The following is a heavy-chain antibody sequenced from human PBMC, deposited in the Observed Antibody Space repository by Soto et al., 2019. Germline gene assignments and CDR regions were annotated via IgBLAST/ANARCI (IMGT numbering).Heavy chain of an antibody. CDR2: IITIFGTA. Sequence: QVQLVQSGAEVKKPGSSVKVSCKASGGTFSSYAISWVRQAPGQGLEWMGGIITIFGTANYAQKFQGRVTITADESTSTAYMELSSLRSEDTAVYYCARRGYCSGGSCHDPLHYYYYGMDVWGQGTTVTVSS. V-gene: IGHV1-69*01. J-gene: IGHJ6*02. D-gene: IGHD2-15*01. CDR3: ARRGYCSGGSCHDPLHYYYYGMDV. CDR1: GGTFSSYA.